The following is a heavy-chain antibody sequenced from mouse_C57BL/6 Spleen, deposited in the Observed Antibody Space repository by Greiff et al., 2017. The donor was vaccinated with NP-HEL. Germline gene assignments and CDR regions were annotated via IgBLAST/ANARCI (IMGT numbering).Heavy chain of an antibody. V-gene: IGHV5-16*01. Sequence: EVKLMESEGGLVQPGSSMKLSCTASGFTFSDYYMAWVRQVPEKGLEWVANINYDGSSTYYLDSLKSRFIISRDNAKNILYLQMSSLKSEDTATYYCARWDYDAMDYWGQGTSVTVSS. CDR1: GFTFSDYY. CDR2: INYDGSST. CDR3: ARWDYDAMDY. J-gene: IGHJ4*01. D-gene: IGHD1-1*02.